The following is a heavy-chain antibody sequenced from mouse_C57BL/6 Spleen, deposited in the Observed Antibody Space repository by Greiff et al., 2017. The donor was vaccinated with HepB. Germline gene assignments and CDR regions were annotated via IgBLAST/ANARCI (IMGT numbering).Heavy chain of an antibody. CDR2: IHPNSGST. V-gene: IGHV1-64*01. CDR1: GYTFTSYW. J-gene: IGHJ1*03. D-gene: IGHD2-3*01. CDR3: ARMGDGYYLWYFDV. Sequence: QVQLQQPGAELVKPGASVKLSCKASGYTFTSYWMHWVKQRPGQGLEWIGMIHPNSGSTNYNEKFKSKATLTVDKSSSTAYMQLSSLTSEDSAVYYCARMGDGYYLWYFDVWGTGTTVTVSS.